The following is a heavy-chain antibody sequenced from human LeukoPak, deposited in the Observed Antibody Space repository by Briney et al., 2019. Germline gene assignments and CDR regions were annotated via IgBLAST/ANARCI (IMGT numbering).Heavy chain of an antibody. J-gene: IGHJ4*02. V-gene: IGHV4-39*01. CDR2: IYYSGST. Sequence: SETLSLTCTVSGGSISSSSYYWGWIRQPPGKGLEWIGSIYYSGSTYYNPSLKSRVTISVDTSKNQFSLKLSSVTAADTAVYYCARQGNYYDSSGYPTFDYWGQGTLVTVSS. CDR1: GGSISSSSYY. D-gene: IGHD3-22*01. CDR3: ARQGNYYDSSGYPTFDY.